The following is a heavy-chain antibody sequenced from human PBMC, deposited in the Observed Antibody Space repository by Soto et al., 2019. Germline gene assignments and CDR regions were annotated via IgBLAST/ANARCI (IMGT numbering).Heavy chain of an antibody. V-gene: IGHV3-11*01. J-gene: IGHJ4*02. CDR1: GFTFSDYF. CDR2: ISGSGGTV. CDR3: ARSSTMVTYFDY. D-gene: IGHD3-10*01. Sequence: QVQLVESGGGLVKPGGSLRLSCAASGFTFSDYFMSWIRQVPGKGLEWLSYISGSGGTVYYADSVKGRFTISRDNAKNSLYLDVSSLRAEDTAVYYCARSSTMVTYFDYWGQGSVVTVSS.